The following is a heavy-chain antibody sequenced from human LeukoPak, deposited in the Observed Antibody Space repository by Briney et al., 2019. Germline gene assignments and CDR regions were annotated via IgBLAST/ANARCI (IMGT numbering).Heavy chain of an antibody. CDR2: IIPIFGTA. D-gene: IGHD3-3*01. CDR3: AREYPSKYYDFWSGYYEPRPWFDP. CDR1: GGTFSIYA. Sequence: SVKVSCKASGGTFSIYAISWVRQAPGQGLEWMGGIIPIFGTANYAQKFQGRVTITADESTSTAYMELSSLRSEDTAVYYCAREYPSKYYDFWSGYYEPRPWFDPWGQGTLVTVSS. J-gene: IGHJ5*02. V-gene: IGHV1-69*01.